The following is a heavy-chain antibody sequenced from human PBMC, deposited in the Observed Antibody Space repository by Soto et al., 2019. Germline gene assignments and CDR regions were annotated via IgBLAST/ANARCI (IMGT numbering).Heavy chain of an antibody. Sequence: SETLSLTCSVSGGSINSYWWSWIRQPAGKGLEWIGRVYSSGTTDYNPSLNSRATMSVETSKNQFSLKLSSVTAADTAAYYCARDIGSFAYGEGYWGQGIQVTVS. CDR2: VYSSGTT. V-gene: IGHV4-4*07. D-gene: IGHD3-10*01. J-gene: IGHJ4*02. CDR1: GGSINSYW. CDR3: ARDIGSFAYGEGY.